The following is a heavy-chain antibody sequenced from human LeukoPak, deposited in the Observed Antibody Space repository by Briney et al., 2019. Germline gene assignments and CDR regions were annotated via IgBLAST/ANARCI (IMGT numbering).Heavy chain of an antibody. J-gene: IGHJ4*02. CDR2: VWYDGSNK. D-gene: IGHD1-7*01. Sequence: RSGGSLRLSCTASGFTFSSYGMHWVRQAPGKGLEWVAVVWYDGSNKYYAASVKGRFTISRDNSRNTLYLQMNSLRAEDTAVYYCASDWNSFDYWGQGTLVTVSS. CDR3: ASDWNSFDY. V-gene: IGHV3-33*01. CDR1: GFTFSSYG.